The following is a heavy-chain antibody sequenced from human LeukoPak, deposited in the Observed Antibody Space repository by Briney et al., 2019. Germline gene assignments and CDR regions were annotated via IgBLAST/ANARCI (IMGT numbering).Heavy chain of an antibody. V-gene: IGHV3-49*04. CDR2: IRSKAYGGTT. CDR3: TRGYDILTG. Sequence: GGSLRLSCTASGFTFGDYAMSWVRQAPGKGLEWVGFIRSKAYGGTTEYAASVKGRFTISRDDSKSIAYLQMNSLKTEDTAVYYCTRGYDILTGWGQGTLVTVSS. D-gene: IGHD3-9*01. CDR1: GFTFGDYA. J-gene: IGHJ4*02.